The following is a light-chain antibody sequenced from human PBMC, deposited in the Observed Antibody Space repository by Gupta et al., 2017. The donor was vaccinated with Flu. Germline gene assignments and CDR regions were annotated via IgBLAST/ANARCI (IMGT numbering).Light chain of an antibody. J-gene: IGKJ1*01. V-gene: IGKV1-39*01. CDR1: QSIKNY. CDR3: QQTYSTPWR. CDR2: AAS. Sequence: DIQMTQSPSSLSASVGDRLTITCRASQSIKNYLNWYQQEPGKAPKLLIYAASNLQGGVPSRFSGSGFGTDFTLTISILQPEDFATYYCQQTYSTPWRFGQGTKVEIK.